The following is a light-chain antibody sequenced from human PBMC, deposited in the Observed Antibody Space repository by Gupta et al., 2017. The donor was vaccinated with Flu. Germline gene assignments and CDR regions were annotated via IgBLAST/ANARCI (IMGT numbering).Light chain of an antibody. CDR1: RIGRRS. J-gene: IGLJ3*02. V-gene: IGLV3-21*02. Sequence: SSVLTQPPSVSVAPGQTAKIACGGDRIGRRSVHWYQQKPGQAPVVVVYDDSDRPSGIPERFSGSNSGNTATLTISKVEVGEEAVYYCQVWHISSDHLRVFGGGTKLTVL. CDR2: DDS. CDR3: QVWHISSDHLRV.